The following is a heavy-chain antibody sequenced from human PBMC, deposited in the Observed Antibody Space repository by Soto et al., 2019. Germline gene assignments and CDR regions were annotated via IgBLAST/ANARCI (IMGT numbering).Heavy chain of an antibody. CDR2: IIPIFGTA. V-gene: IGHV1-69*06. J-gene: IGHJ6*02. Sequence: QVQLVQSGAEVKKPGSSVKVSCKASGGTFSSYAISWVRQAPGQGLEWMGGIIPIFGTANYAQKFQGRVTITADKSTSTAYMELSSLRSEDTAVYYCASSYYDILTGYSSHYYYGMDVWGQGTTVTVSS. CDR3: ASSYYDILTGYSSHYYYGMDV. CDR1: GGTFSSYA. D-gene: IGHD3-9*01.